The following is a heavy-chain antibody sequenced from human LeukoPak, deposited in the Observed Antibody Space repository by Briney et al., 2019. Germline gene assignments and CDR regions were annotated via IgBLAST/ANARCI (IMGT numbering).Heavy chain of an antibody. CDR1: GFTFSDYY. V-gene: IGHV3-11*01. CDR2: IGSSGSTI. D-gene: IGHD3-10*01. J-gene: IGHJ4*02. CDR3: ARTIRALRGAFDY. Sequence: PGGSLRLSCAASGFTFSDYYMNWIRQAPGKGLEWVSYIGSSGSTIYYADSVKGRFTTSRDNAKNSLYLQMNSLRAEDTAVYYCARTIRALRGAFDYWGQGTLVTVSS.